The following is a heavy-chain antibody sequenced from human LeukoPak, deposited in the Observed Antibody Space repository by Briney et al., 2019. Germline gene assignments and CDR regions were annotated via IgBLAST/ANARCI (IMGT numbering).Heavy chain of an antibody. V-gene: IGHV1-69*04. CDR2: IIPILGIA. Sequence: ASVKVSCKASGYTFTSYGISWVRQAPGQGLEWMGRIIPILGIANYAQKFQGRVTITADKSTSTAYMELSSLRSEDTAVYYCARDLYDFWSGSSYYYGMDVWGQGTTVTVSS. D-gene: IGHD3-3*01. J-gene: IGHJ6*02. CDR1: GYTFTSYG. CDR3: ARDLYDFWSGSSYYYGMDV.